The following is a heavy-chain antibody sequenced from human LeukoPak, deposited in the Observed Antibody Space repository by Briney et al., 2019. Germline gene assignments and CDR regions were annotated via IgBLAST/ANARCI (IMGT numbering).Heavy chain of an antibody. CDR2: IRNAGGTT. V-gene: IGHV3-23*01. Sequence: GGSLRLSCAASGFTFSNYAMTWVRQVPGKGLEWVSAIRNAGGTTYYADSVNGRFTISRDNSKNTLYLQMYGLRAEDTALYYCARHTTDPFDLWGRGTLVTVSS. D-gene: IGHD1-14*01. J-gene: IGHJ2*01. CDR1: GFTFSNYA. CDR3: ARHTTDPFDL.